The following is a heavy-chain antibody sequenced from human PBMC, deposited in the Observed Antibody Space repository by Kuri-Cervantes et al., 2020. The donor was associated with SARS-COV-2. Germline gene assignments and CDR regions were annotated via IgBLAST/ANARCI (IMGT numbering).Heavy chain of an antibody. D-gene: IGHD3-3*01. Sequence: ESLKISCAASGFTFSSYSMNWVRQAPGKGLEWIGETYHSGSTNYNPSLKSRVTISVDKSKNQFSLKLSSVTAADTAVYYCARDIAHYDFWSGYSYYYGMDVWGQGTTVTVSS. CDR2: TYHSGST. J-gene: IGHJ6*02. CDR3: ARDIAHYDFWSGYSYYYGMDV. CDR1: GFTFSSYSM. V-gene: IGHV4/OR15-8*01.